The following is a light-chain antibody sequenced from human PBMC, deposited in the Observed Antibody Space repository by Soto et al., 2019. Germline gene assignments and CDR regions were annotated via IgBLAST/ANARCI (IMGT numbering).Light chain of an antibody. J-gene: IGLJ2*01. Sequence: QSALTQAASVSGSPGQSITISCTGTSSDIDAYHYVSWYQQRPGKAPKLMIYAVNNRPSGISNRFSGSKSGNTASLTISGLQAEDEAVYYCFSYTTSDTVLFGGGTKLTVL. V-gene: IGLV2-14*01. CDR1: SSDIDAYHY. CDR3: FSYTTSDTVL. CDR2: AVN.